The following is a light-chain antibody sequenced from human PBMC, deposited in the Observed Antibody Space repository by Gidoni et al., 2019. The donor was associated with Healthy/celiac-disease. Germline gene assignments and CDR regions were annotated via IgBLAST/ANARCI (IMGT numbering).Light chain of an antibody. Sequence: EIVLTQSPATLSLSPGERATLSCRASQSVSSYFPWYQQNPGQAPRRLIYDASNRATGIPARFSGSGSGTDFTLTISSLEPEDFAVYYCQQRSNWPPYTFGQGTKLEIK. J-gene: IGKJ2*01. CDR2: DAS. CDR1: QSVSSY. CDR3: QQRSNWPPYT. V-gene: IGKV3-11*01.